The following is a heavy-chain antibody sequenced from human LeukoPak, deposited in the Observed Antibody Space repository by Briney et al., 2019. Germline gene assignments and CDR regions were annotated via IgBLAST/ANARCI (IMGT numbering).Heavy chain of an antibody. Sequence: ASVKVSCKASGYTFTDYYMHWVRQAPGQGLEWMGWINPNRGDTNYAQNFQGRVTMTRDTPISTAFLELSSLRSDDTAVYYCARDGNFDYWGQGTLVTVSS. CDR2: INPNRGDT. J-gene: IGHJ4*02. CDR3: ARDGNFDY. D-gene: IGHD1-1*01. V-gene: IGHV1-2*02. CDR1: GYTFTDYY.